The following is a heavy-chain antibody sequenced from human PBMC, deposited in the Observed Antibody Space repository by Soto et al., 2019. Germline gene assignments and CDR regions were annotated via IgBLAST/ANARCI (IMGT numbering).Heavy chain of an antibody. CDR3: ARYEHQLVNGTNAFDI. CDR2: ISSSSSYI. CDR1: GFTFSSYS. J-gene: IGHJ3*02. V-gene: IGHV3-21*01. Sequence: GGSLRLSCAASGFTFSSYSMNWVRQAPGKGLEWVSSISSSSSYIYYADSVKGRFTISRDNAKNSLYLQMNSLRAEDTAVYYCARYEHQLVNGTNAFDIWGQGTMVTVSS. D-gene: IGHD6-6*01.